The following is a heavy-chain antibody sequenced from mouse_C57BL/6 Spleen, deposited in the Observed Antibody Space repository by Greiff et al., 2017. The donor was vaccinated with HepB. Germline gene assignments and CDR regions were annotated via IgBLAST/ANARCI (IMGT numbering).Heavy chain of an antibody. V-gene: IGHV1-55*01. J-gene: IGHJ1*03. CDR1: GYTFTSYW. D-gene: IGHD1-1*01. Sequence: QVQLQQSGAELVKPGASVKMSCKASGYTFTSYWITWVKQRPGQGLEWIGDIYPGSGSTNYNEKFKSKATLTVDTSSSTAYMQLSSLTSEDSAVYYCARSHYGSSWYFDVWGTGTTVTVSS. CDR3: ARSHYGSSWYFDV. CDR2: IYPGSGST.